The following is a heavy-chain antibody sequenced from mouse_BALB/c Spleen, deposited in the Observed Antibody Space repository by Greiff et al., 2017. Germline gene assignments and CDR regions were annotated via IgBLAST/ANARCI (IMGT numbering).Heavy chain of an antibody. CDR3: ARWAYYCKSAYAMDY. CDR1: GDSITSGY. Sequence: DVQLQESGPSLVKPSQTLSLTCSVTGDSITSGYWNWIRKFPGNKLEYMGDISYSGSTYYNPSLKSRISITRDTSKNQYYLQLNSVTTEDTATYYCARWAYYCKSAYAMDYWGQGTSVTVSS. CDR2: ISYSGST. D-gene: IGHD2-1*01. V-gene: IGHV3-8*02. J-gene: IGHJ4*01.